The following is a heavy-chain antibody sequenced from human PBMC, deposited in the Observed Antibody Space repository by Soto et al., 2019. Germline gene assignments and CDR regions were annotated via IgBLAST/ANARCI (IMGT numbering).Heavy chain of an antibody. Sequence: PGGSLRLSCAASGFTFSSYAMSWFRQAPGKGLEWVSAISGSGGSTYYADSVKGRFTISRDNSKNTLYLQMNSLRAEDTAVYYCAKHFFLAVATCFDYWGQGTLVTVSS. V-gene: IGHV3-23*01. CDR2: ISGSGGST. D-gene: IGHD6-19*01. CDR3: AKHFFLAVATCFDY. CDR1: GFTFSSYA. J-gene: IGHJ4*02.